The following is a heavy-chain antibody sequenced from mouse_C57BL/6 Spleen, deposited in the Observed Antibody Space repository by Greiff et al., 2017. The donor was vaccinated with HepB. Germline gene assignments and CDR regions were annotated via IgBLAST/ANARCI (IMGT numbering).Heavy chain of an antibody. CDR2: ISGGGGNT. V-gene: IGHV5-9*01. Sequence: EVQRVESGGGLVKPGGSLKLSCAASGFTFSSYTMSWVRQTPEKRLEWVATISGGGGNTYYPDSVKGRFTISRDNAKNTLYLQMSSLRSEDTALYYCARQGGAQATAWFAYWGQGTLVTVSA. CDR1: GFTFSSYT. CDR3: ARQGGAQATAWFAY. J-gene: IGHJ3*01. D-gene: IGHD3-2*02.